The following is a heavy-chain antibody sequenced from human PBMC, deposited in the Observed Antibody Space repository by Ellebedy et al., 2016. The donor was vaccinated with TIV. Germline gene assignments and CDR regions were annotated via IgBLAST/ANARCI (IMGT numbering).Heavy chain of an antibody. CDR2: ISYDGTSE. J-gene: IGHJ6*02. D-gene: IGHD4-17*01. Sequence: GGSLRLSCAASGFTFSSFSLHWVRQAPGKGLEWVAVISYDGTSEYYADSVRGRFSIYRDNFNKTVDLQMNNLRPEDTAVYYCARVGTSTVTTSLRHFYHYGMDVWGQGTTVTVSS. CDR1: GFTFSSFS. CDR3: ARVGTSTVTTSLRHFYHYGMDV. V-gene: IGHV3-30-3*01.